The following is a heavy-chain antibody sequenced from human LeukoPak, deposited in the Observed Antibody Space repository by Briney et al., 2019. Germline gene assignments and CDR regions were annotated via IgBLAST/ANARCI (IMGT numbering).Heavy chain of an antibody. J-gene: IGHJ4*02. CDR3: ARLEQWLGIDY. V-gene: IGHV4-39*01. Sequence: PSETLSLTCTVSGGSISSSSYYWGWTRQPPGKGLEWIGSIYYSGSTYYNPSLKSRVTISVDTSKNQFSLKLSSVTAADTAVYYCARLEQWLGIDYWGQGTLVTVSS. CDR2: IYYSGST. D-gene: IGHD6-19*01. CDR1: GGSISSSSYY.